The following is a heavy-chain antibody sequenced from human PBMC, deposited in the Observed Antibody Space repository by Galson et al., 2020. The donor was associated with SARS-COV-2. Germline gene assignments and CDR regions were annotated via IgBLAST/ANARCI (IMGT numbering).Heavy chain of an antibody. D-gene: IGHD3-10*01. J-gene: IGHJ4*02. Sequence: SGPTLVKPTQTLTLTCSFSGFSLTTPEVGVGWIRQPPGEALEWLALIHWDDDKRYSPSLRSRLTITKDASKNQVVLTLTDMDPVDTATYFCAHVRTYYYPPETYYVSYFEYWGQGAQVTVSS. CDR3: AHVRTYYYPPETYYVSYFEY. CDR2: IHWDDDK. V-gene: IGHV2-5*02. CDR1: GFSLTTPEVG.